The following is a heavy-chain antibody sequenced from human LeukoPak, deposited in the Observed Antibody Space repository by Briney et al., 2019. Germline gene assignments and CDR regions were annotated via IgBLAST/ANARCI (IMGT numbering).Heavy chain of an antibody. V-gene: IGHV4-39*01. CDR3: AKNTDVYYYIDV. J-gene: IGHJ6*03. CDR2: FQSSGST. Sequence: PSETLSLTCTVSGGSIFTSSYYWGWIRQPPGKGLEWIGSFQSSGSTYYNPSLKSRVTISVDTSKQQFSLELSSVTAADTAVYYCAKNTDVYYYIDVWGKGTTVIISS. CDR1: GGSIFTSSYY.